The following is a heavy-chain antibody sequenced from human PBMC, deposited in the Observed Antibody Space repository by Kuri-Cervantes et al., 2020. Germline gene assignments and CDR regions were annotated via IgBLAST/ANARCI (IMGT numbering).Heavy chain of an antibody. J-gene: IGHJ3*02. V-gene: IGHV1-69*06. D-gene: IGHD3-16*02. CDR2: IIPIFGTA. CDR3: ATDYPYPDAFDI. CDR1: GGTFSSYA. Sequence: SVKVSCKASGGTFSSYAISWVRQAPGQGLEWMGGIIPIFGTANYAQKFQGRVTMTEDTSTDTAYMELSSLRSEDTAVYYCATDYPYPDAFDIWGQGTMVTVSS.